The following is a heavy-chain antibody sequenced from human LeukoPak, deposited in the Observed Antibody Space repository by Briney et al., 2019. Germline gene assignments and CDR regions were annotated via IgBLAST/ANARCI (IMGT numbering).Heavy chain of an antibody. Sequence: SETLSLTCIVSGGSISSSSYYWGWIRQPPGKGLEWIGSMYYSGSTYYNPSLKSRVTISVDTSKNQFSLKLSSVTAADTAVYYCARQGLLRYFDWPYNWFDPWGQGTLVTVSS. V-gene: IGHV4-39*01. CDR2: MYYSGST. CDR3: ARQGLLRYFDWPYNWFDP. J-gene: IGHJ5*02. CDR1: GGSISSSSYY. D-gene: IGHD3-9*01.